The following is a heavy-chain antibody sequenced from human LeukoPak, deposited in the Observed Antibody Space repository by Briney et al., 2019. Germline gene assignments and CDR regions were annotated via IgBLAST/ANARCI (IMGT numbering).Heavy chain of an antibody. CDR2: INNSGST. V-gene: IGHV4-34*01. Sequence: PSETLSLTCAVYGGSFSSYYWSWIRQPPGKGMEWIGDINNSGSTNYNPSLKSRVTISVDMSKNQFSLQLSTVTAADTAVYYCARGVSNCSSTSCYYFDYWGQGTLVTVSS. CDR1: GGSFSSYY. J-gene: IGHJ4*02. CDR3: ARGVSNCSSTSCYYFDY. D-gene: IGHD2-2*01.